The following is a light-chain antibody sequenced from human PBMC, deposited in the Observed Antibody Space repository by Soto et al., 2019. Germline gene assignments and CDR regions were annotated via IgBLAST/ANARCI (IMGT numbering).Light chain of an antibody. CDR3: SSYTSSTTGVA. J-gene: IGLJ2*01. CDR2: DVS. Sequence: QSVLTQPASVSGSPGQSITISCTGTSSDIGGYNYVSWYQQHPGKAPKLMIYDVSNRPSGVSNRFSGSKSGNTASLTISGLQAEDEANYYCSSYTSSTTGVAFGGGTQLTVL. V-gene: IGLV2-14*01. CDR1: SSDIGGYNY.